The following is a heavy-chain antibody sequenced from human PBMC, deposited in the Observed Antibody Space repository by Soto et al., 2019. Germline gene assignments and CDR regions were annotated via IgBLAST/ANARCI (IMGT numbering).Heavy chain of an antibody. CDR2: ISSSSSYI. J-gene: IGHJ4*02. CDR3: ATGEYYYDSSGYYYC. CDR1: GFTFSSYS. D-gene: IGHD3-22*01. V-gene: IGHV3-21*01. Sequence: GGXLRLSCAASGFTFSSYSMNWVRQAPGKGLEWVSSISSSSSYIYYADSVKGRFTISRDNAKNSLYLQMNSLRAEDTAVYYCATGEYYYDSSGYYYCWGQGTLVTVSS.